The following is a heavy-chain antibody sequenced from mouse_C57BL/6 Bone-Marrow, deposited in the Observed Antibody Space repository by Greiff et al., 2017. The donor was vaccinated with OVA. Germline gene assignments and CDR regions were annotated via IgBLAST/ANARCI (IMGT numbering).Heavy chain of an antibody. Sequence: VKLQESGAELMKPGASVKLSCKATGYTFTGYWIEWVKQRPGHGLEWIGEILPGSGSTNYNEKFKGKATFTADTSSNTAYIQLSSLTTEDSAIYYCARTPLYYAMDYWGQGTSVTVSS. J-gene: IGHJ4*01. V-gene: IGHV1-9*01. CDR3: ARTPLYYAMDY. CDR1: GYTFTGYW. CDR2: ILPGSGST.